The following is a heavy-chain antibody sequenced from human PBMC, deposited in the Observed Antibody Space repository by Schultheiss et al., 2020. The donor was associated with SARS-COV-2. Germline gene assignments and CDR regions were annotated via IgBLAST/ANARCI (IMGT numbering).Heavy chain of an antibody. D-gene: IGHD2-2*01. CDR1: GFTFSSYS. CDR3: ARVVPAASFSFDY. CDR2: ISSSSSTI. V-gene: IGHV3-48*04. J-gene: IGHJ4*02. Sequence: GGSLRLSCSASGFTFSSYSMNWVRQAPGKGLEWVSYISSSSSTIYYADSVKGRFTISRDNAKNTLYLQMGSLRAEDMAVYYCARVVPAASFSFDYWGQGTLVTVSS.